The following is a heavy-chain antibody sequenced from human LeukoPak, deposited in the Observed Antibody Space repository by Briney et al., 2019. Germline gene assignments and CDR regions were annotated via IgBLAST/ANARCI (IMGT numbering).Heavy chain of an antibody. J-gene: IGHJ3*02. D-gene: IGHD3-22*01. CDR1: GFTFSSYS. CDR2: ISSSSSYI. V-gene: IGHV3-21*01. Sequence: GGSLRLSCAASGFTFSSYSMNWVRQAPGKGPEWVSSISSSSSYIYYADSVKGRFTISRDNAKNSLYLQMNSLRAEDTAVYYCALSDYYDSSGYYPPNAFDIWGQGTMVTVSS. CDR3: ALSDYYDSSGYYPPNAFDI.